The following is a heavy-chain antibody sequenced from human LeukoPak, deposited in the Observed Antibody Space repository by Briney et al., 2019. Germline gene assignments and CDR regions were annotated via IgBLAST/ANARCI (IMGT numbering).Heavy chain of an antibody. CDR1: GFTVSSNY. D-gene: IGHD6-13*01. Sequence: GGSLRLSCAASGFTVSSNYMTWVRQASGKGLEWVSVIYSGGTTYYADSVKGRFTISRDISKNTLYLQMNSLRADDTAVYYCARLQGNWYIPAWGQGTLVTVSS. V-gene: IGHV3-53*01. J-gene: IGHJ5*02. CDR3: ARLQGNWYIPA. CDR2: IYSGGTT.